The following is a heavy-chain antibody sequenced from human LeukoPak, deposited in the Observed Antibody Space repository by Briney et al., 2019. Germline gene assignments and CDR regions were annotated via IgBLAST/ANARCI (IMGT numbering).Heavy chain of an antibody. CDR2: IYHSGST. Sequence: SETLSLTCAVYGGSFSGYYWSWIRQPPGKGLEWIGYIYHSGSTYYNPSLKSRVTISVDRSKNQFSLKLSSVTAADTAVYYCASTTPRVVVHAFDIWGQGTMVTVSS. J-gene: IGHJ3*02. CDR1: GGSFSGYY. V-gene: IGHV4-30-2*01. D-gene: IGHD3-22*01. CDR3: ASTTPRVVVHAFDI.